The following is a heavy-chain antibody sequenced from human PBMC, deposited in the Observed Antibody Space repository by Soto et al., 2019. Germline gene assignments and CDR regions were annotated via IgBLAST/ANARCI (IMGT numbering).Heavy chain of an antibody. V-gene: IGHV3-30-3*01. CDR3: ARDLPIVVVTAISFYFDY. D-gene: IGHD2-21*02. CDR1: GFTFSSYA. Sequence: GGSLRLSCAASGFTFSSYAMHWVRQAPGKGLEWVAVISYDGSNKYYADSVKGRFTISRDNSKNTLYLQMNSLRAEDTAVYYCARDLPIVVVTAISFYFDYWGQGTLVTVSS. CDR2: ISYDGSNK. J-gene: IGHJ4*02.